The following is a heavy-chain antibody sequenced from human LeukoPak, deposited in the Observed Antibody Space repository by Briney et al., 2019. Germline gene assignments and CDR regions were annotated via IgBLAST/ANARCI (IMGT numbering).Heavy chain of an antibody. J-gene: IGHJ5*02. V-gene: IGHV3-33*01. CDR3: ARDMGASSSGSLDP. CDR1: GFTFSSYG. D-gene: IGHD6-19*01. CDR2: IWYDGSNK. Sequence: GGSLRLSCAASGFTFSSYGMHWVRQAPGKGLEWVAVIWYDGSNKYYADSVKGRFTITRDNSKNTLYLQMNSLRAEDTAVYYCARDMGASSSGSLDPWGQGTLVTVSS.